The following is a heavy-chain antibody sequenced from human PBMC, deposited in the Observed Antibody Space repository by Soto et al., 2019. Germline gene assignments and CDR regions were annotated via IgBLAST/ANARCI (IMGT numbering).Heavy chain of an antibody. D-gene: IGHD3-10*01. Sequence: SETLSLTCTVSGGSISSSSYYWGWIRQPPGKGLEWIGSIYYSGSTYYNPSLKSRVTISVDTSKNQFSLKLSSVTAADTAVYYCARRRRVVRGVIPHTPDFDYWGQGTLVTVSS. CDR3: ARRRRVVRGVIPHTPDFDY. CDR2: IYYSGST. J-gene: IGHJ4*02. V-gene: IGHV4-39*01. CDR1: GGSISSSSYY.